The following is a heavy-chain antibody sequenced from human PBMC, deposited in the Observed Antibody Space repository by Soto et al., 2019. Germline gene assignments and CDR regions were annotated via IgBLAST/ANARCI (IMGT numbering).Heavy chain of an antibody. CDR2: INHSGST. CDR3: ARGRRYYCYYYGMDV. V-gene: IGHV4-34*01. CDR1: GGSFSGYY. J-gene: IGHJ6*02. Sequence: PETLSLTCAVYGGSFSGYYWSWIRQPPGKGLEWIGEINHSGSTNYNPSLKSRVTISVDTSKNQFSLKLSSVTAADTAVYYCARGRRYYCYYYGMDVWGQGTTVTVSS.